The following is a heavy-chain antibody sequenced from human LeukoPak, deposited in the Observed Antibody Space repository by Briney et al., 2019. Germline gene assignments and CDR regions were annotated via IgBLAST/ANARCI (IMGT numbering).Heavy chain of an antibody. CDR1: GFTFSSYA. D-gene: IGHD3-22*01. CDR3: AKFPTSYYDSSGYSYFDY. Sequence: PGESLRLSCAASGFTFSSYAMSWDRQAPGKGLEWVSAISGSGGSTYYADSVKGRFTISRDNSKTTLYLHMNSLRAEDTAVYYCAKFPTSYYDSSGYSYFDYWGQGTLVTVSS. V-gene: IGHV3-23*01. CDR2: ISGSGGST. J-gene: IGHJ4*02.